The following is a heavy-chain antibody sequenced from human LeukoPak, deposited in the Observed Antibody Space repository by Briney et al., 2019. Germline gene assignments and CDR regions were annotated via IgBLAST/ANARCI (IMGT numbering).Heavy chain of an antibody. CDR1: GFTFNSYG. V-gene: IGHV3-30*03. CDR3: ARNQYAKTLYYFDY. Sequence: GGSLRLSCAASGFTFNSYGMHWVRQAPGKGLEWVAVISYAGSNKYFADSVKGRFAISRDNSQNTLYLEMNSLRPEDTAVYYCARNQYAKTLYYFDYWGQGTLVTVSS. D-gene: IGHD2-2*01. J-gene: IGHJ4*02. CDR2: ISYAGSNK.